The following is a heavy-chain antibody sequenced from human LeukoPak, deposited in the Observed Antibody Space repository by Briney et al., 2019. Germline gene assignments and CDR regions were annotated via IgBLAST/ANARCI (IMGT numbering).Heavy chain of an antibody. J-gene: IGHJ4*02. Sequence: AASVKVSCKASGYTFTGYYMHWVRQAPGQGLEWMGWINPNSGGTNYAQKFQGRLTMTRDTSISTAYMELSRLKSDDTAFYYCARTNGGYEYNWGLGTLVTVSS. CDR3: ARTNGGYEYN. CDR1: GYTFTGYY. V-gene: IGHV1-2*02. CDR2: INPNSGGT. D-gene: IGHD5-12*01.